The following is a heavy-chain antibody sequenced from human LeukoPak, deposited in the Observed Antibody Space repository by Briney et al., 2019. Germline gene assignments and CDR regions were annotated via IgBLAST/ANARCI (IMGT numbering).Heavy chain of an antibody. J-gene: IGHJ4*02. CDR3: ARVGSGGAWFDF. V-gene: IGHV4-59*01. CDR1: SGSITGYY. D-gene: IGHD6-19*01. Sequence: SETLSLTCTVSSGSITGYYWSWIRQPPGKGLEWIAYVYATGTTNYNPSLKTRATISIDTSKNQLSLTLTSLTATNTAVYYCARVGSGGAWFDFWGQGALVSISS. CDR2: VYATGTT.